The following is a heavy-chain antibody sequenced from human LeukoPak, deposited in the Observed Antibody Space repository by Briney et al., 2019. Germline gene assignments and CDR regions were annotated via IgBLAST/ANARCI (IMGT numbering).Heavy chain of an antibody. CDR1: GFTFSDYY. J-gene: IGHJ4*02. Sequence: GGSLRLSCAASGFTFSDYYMSWIRQAPGKGLGWISYISSSSSYTNYADSVKGRFTISRDNAKNSLYLQMNSLRAEDTAVYYCARDTKRFQKYYFDYWGQGTLVTVSS. D-gene: IGHD3-3*01. V-gene: IGHV3-11*06. CDR2: ISSSSSYT. CDR3: ARDTKRFQKYYFDY.